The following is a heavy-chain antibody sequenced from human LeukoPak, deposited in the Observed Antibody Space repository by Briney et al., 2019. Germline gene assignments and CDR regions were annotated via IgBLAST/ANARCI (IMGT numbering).Heavy chain of an antibody. V-gene: IGHV4-4*02. CDR3: ARDIREYGSGSYYYYGMDV. CDR2: IYHSGST. J-gene: IGHJ6*02. D-gene: IGHD3-10*01. Sequence: SETLSLTCAVSGGSISSSSWWSWVRQPPGKGLEWIGEIYHSGSTNYNPSLKSRVTISVDKSKNQFSLKLSSVTAADTAVYYCARDIREYGSGSYYYYGMDVWGQGTTVTVSS. CDR1: GGSISSSSW.